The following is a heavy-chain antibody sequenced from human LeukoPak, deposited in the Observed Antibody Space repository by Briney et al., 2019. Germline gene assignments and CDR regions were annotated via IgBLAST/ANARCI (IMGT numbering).Heavy chain of an antibody. D-gene: IGHD3-10*01. Sequence: GGSLRLFCAASGFTFSSYAMSWVREAPGKGLEWVSAISGSGGSTYYADSVKGRFTISRDNSKNTLYLQVNSLRAEDTAVYYCAKVAHYYGSGASWGQGTLVTVSS. J-gene: IGHJ5*02. V-gene: IGHV3-23*01. CDR2: ISGSGGST. CDR1: GFTFSSYA. CDR3: AKVAHYYGSGAS.